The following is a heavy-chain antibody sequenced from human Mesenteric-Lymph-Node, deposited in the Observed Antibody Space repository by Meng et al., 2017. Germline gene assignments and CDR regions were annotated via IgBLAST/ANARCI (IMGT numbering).Heavy chain of an antibody. CDR1: GFSFSSYS. D-gene: IGHD1-1*01. V-gene: IGHV3-21*01. J-gene: IGHJ3*02. CDR2: ISSSSTYI. Sequence: GGSLRPSCAASGFSFSSYSVNGVRKAPGKGLEGVSSISSSSTYIYYADSVKGRFSIPRDNANNSLLLQMNSLRVEDTATYYCARIRVERAAGTAFDIWGQGTMVTVSS. CDR3: ARIRVERAAGTAFDI.